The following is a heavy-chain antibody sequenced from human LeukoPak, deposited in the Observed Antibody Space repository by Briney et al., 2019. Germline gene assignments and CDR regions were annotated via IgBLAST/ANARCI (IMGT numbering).Heavy chain of an antibody. J-gene: IGHJ4*02. CDR2: IYSGGST. CDR1: GFTVSSNY. V-gene: IGHV3-66*02. CDR3: ARDSGNYYFDY. Sequence: GGSLRLSCAATGFTVSSNYMSWVRQAPGKGLEWVSVIYSGGSTYYADSVKGRFTISRDNSKNTLYLQMNSLRAEDTAVYYCARDSGNYYFDYWGQGTLVTVSS. D-gene: IGHD4-23*01.